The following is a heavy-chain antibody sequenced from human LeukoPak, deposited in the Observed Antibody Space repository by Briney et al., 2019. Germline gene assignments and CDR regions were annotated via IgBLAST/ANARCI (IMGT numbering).Heavy chain of an antibody. D-gene: IGHD3-9*01. Sequence: ASVKVSCKVSGYTLTELSMHWVRQAPGKGLEWMGGFDPEDGETIYAQKFQGRVTMTEDTSTDTAYMELSSLRSEDTAVYYCARRVLRYFDWPDGEGAFDIWGQGTMVTVSS. J-gene: IGHJ3*02. V-gene: IGHV1-24*01. CDR1: GYTLTELS. CDR3: ARRVLRYFDWPDGEGAFDI. CDR2: FDPEDGET.